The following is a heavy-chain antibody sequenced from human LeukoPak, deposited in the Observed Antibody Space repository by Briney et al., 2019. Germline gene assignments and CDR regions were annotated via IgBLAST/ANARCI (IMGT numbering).Heavy chain of an antibody. CDR1: GFTFRSSS. J-gene: IGHJ4*02. V-gene: IGHV3-48*02. D-gene: IGHD4-17*01. CDR3: ARRAYGDDSLDY. Sequence: PGGSLRLSCAASGFTFRSSSMNWVRQAPGKGLEWVSYITSGSSPIYYADSVKGRFTISRDNAKNSLYLQMNSLRDEDTAVYYCARRAYGDDSLDYWGQGTLVTVSS. CDR2: ITSGSSPI.